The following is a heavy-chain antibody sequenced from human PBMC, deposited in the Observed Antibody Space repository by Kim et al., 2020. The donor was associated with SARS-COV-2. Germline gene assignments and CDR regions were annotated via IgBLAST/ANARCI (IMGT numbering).Heavy chain of an antibody. CDR3: ARDGGGDYILTGYYPGDFDY. CDR2: ISAYNGNT. J-gene: IGHJ4*02. CDR1: GYTFTSYG. D-gene: IGHD3-9*01. V-gene: IGHV1-18*01. Sequence: ASVKVSCKASGYTFTSYGISWVRQAPGQGLEWMGWISAYNGNTNYAQKLQGRVTMTTDTSTSTAYMELRSLRSDDTAVYYCARDGGGDYILTGYYPGDFDYWGQGTLVTVSS.